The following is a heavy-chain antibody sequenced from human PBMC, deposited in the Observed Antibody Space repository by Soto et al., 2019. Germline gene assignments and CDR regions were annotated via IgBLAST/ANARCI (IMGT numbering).Heavy chain of an antibody. J-gene: IGHJ3*02. Sequence: EVQLVESGGGLVKPGGSLRLSCAASGFTFSNAWMNWVRQAPGKGLEWVGRIKSKTDGGTTDYAAPVKCRFTISRDDSTNTLYLQMNSLKTEDTAVYYCTTRDILTRYDVNVAFDIWGQGTMVTVSS. V-gene: IGHV3-15*07. CDR1: GFTFSNAW. CDR2: IKSKTDGGTT. CDR3: TTRDILTRYDVNVAFDI. D-gene: IGHD3-9*01.